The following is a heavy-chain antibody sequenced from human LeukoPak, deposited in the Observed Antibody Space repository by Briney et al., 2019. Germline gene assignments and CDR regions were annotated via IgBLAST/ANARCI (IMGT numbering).Heavy chain of an antibody. J-gene: IGHJ4*02. CDR2: IRYDGSNK. Sequence: GGSLRLSCAASGFIFSSYGMHWVRQAPGKGLEWAALIRYDGSNKYYADSVKGRFTISRDNSKNTLYLQMNSLRAEDTAVYYCAKDQPDYDSSGYRAFDYWGQGTLVTVSS. CDR1: GFIFSSYG. D-gene: IGHD3-22*01. V-gene: IGHV3-30*02. CDR3: AKDQPDYDSSGYRAFDY.